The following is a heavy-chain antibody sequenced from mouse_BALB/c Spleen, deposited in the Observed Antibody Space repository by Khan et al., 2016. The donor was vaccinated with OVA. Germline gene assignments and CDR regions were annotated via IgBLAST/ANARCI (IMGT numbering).Heavy chain of an antibody. Sequence: EVQLQESGPSLVKPSQTLSLTCSVTGDSITRGYWSWIRKFPGNKLEYIGYMIYTGYTDYNPSLKSRLAITRHTSKNQYYLQLNSVTTEDTATYYGARSADGYAFAYAGRGTLVAVSA. CDR2: MIYTGYT. CDR1: GDSITRGY. CDR3: ARSADGYAFAY. J-gene: IGHJ3*01. V-gene: IGHV3-8*02. D-gene: IGHD2-3*01.